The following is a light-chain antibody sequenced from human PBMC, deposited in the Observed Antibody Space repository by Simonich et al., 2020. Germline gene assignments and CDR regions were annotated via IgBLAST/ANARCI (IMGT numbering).Light chain of an antibody. V-gene: IGLV1-44*01. CDR3: AAWDDSLNGVV. CDR2: RNN. J-gene: IGLJ2*01. Sequence: QSVLTQPPSASGTPGQRVTISFSGSSSNIGRNTVNWYQQLPGTAPKLLIYRNNQRPSGVPDRFSGSKSGTSASLAISGLQSEDEADYYCAAWDDSLNGVVFGGGTKLTVL. CDR1: SSNIGRNT.